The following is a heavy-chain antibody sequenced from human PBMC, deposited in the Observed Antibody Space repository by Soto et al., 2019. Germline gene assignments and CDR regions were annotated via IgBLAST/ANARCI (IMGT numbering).Heavy chain of an antibody. CDR2: ISAYNGNT. CDR1: GYTFTGYC. Sequence: ASVKVSCKASGYTFTGYCISWVRQAPGQGLEWMGWISAYNGNTNYAQKLQGRVTMTTDTSTSTAYMELRSLRSDDTAVYYCAVVLTVGATRTDAFDIWGQGTMVTVSS. V-gene: IGHV1-18*01. CDR3: AVVLTVGATRTDAFDI. D-gene: IGHD1-26*01. J-gene: IGHJ3*02.